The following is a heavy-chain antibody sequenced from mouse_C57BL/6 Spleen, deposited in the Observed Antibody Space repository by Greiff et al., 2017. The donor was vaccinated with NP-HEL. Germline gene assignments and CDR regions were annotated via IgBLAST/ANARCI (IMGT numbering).Heavy chain of an antibody. CDR2: ISSGSSTI. CDR3: ARLKSYYGSSYPYYFDY. CDR1: GFTFSDYG. D-gene: IGHD1-1*01. Sequence: EVKVVESGGGLVKPGGSLKLSCAASGFTFSDYGMHWVRQAPEKGLEWVAYISSGSSTIYYADTVKGRFTISRDNAKNTLFLQMTSLRSEDTAMYYCARLKSYYGSSYPYYFDYWGQGTTLTVSS. J-gene: IGHJ2*01. V-gene: IGHV5-17*01.